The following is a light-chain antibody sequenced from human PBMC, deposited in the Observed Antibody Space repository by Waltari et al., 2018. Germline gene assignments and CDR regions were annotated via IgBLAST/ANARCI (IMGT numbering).Light chain of an antibody. CDR2: AAS. CDR3: QQSYSAPRT. V-gene: IGKV1-39*01. Sequence: DIQMTQSPSSLSGYVGDRVTITCRASQSIGIYLNWYQQNPGKAPKLLIYAASSLQSGVPSRISGSGSGTDFTLTISSLQPEDFATYYCQQSYSAPRTFGQGTKVEV. J-gene: IGKJ1*01. CDR1: QSIGIY.